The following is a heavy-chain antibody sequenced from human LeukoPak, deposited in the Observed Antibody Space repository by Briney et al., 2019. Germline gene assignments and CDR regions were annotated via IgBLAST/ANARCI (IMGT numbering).Heavy chain of an antibody. CDR3: TTDYYDSSGTDY. V-gene: IGHV3-15*01. D-gene: IGHD3-22*01. Sequence: GGSLRLSCAASGFTFSNAWMSWVRQAPRKGLEWVGRIKSKTDGGTTDYAAPVKGRFTISRDDSKNTLYLQMNSLKTEDTAVYYCTTDYYDSSGTDYWGQGTLVTVSS. J-gene: IGHJ4*02. CDR2: IKSKTDGGTT. CDR1: GFTFSNAW.